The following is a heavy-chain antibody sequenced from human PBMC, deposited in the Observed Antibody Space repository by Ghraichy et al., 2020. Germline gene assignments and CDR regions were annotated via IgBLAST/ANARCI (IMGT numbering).Heavy chain of an antibody. V-gene: IGHV4-34*01. Sequence: SETLSLTCAVYGGSFSGYYWSWIRQPPGKGLEWIGEINHSGSTNYNPSLKSRVTISVDTSKNQFSLKLSSVTAADTAVYYCARGGEDYYYSSGYYYTLDPWGQGTLVTVSS. CDR3: ARGGEDYYYSSGYYYTLDP. CDR2: INHSGST. D-gene: IGHD3-22*01. J-gene: IGHJ5*02. CDR1: GGSFSGYY.